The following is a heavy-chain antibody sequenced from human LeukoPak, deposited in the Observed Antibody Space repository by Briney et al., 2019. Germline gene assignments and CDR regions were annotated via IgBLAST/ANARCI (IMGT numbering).Heavy chain of an antibody. D-gene: IGHD6-13*01. J-gene: IGHJ4*02. Sequence: SETLSLICTVSGGSISSYYWSWIRQPPGKGLEWIGYIYYSGSTNYNPSLKSRVTISVDTSKNQFSLKLSSVTAADTAVYYCARQEGIAAAGYFDYWGQGTLVTVSS. V-gene: IGHV4-59*08. CDR2: IYYSGST. CDR1: GGSISSYY. CDR3: ARQEGIAAAGYFDY.